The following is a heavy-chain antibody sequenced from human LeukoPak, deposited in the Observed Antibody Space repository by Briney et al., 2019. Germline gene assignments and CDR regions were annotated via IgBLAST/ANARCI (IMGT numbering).Heavy chain of an antibody. D-gene: IGHD2-15*01. V-gene: IGHV3-33*01. J-gene: IGHJ4*02. CDR1: GFTFSSYG. CDR2: IWYDGSNK. CDR3: ARGPLYYFDY. Sequence: GRSLRLSCAASGFTFSSYGMHWVRQAPGKGLEWVAVIWYDGSNKYYADSVKGRFTISRDNSKNTLYLQMNSLRAEDTAVYYCARGPLYYFDYWVQGTLVSVSS.